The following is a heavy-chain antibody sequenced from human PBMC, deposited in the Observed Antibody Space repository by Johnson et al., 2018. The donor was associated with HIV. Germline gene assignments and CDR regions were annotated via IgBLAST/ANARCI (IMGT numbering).Heavy chain of an antibody. J-gene: IGHJ3*02. CDR3: ASGVTARAPLLI. Sequence: VQLVESGGGVVQPGGSLRLSCAASGFTFSNNAIHWVRQAPGKGLEWVAVISYDGTNTYYADSVRGRFTISRDNSRNTVSLQMIILRPKDTAMYYCASGVTARAPLLIWGQGTMVTVSS. CDR2: ISYDGTNT. CDR1: GFTFSNNA. D-gene: IGHD6-6*01. V-gene: IGHV3-30*14.